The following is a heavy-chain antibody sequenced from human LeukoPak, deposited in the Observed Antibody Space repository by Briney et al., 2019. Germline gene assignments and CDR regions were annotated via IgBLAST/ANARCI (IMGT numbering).Heavy chain of an antibody. CDR3: AKDFLYGDYFDY. CDR2: IYSAGSA. J-gene: IGHJ4*02. V-gene: IGHV3-53*01. D-gene: IGHD4-17*01. Sequence: AGGSLRLSCAASGFAISANYMTWVRQSPGKGLDWVSLIYSAGSADYADSMKGRFTISRDNSKNTLYLQMNSLRAEDTAVYYCAKDFLYGDYFDYWGQGTLVTVSS. CDR1: GFAISANY.